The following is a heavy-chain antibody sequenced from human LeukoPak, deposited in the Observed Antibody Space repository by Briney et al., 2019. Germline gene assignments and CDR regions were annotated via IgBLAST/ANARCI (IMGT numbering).Heavy chain of an antibody. CDR1: GFTFSSYG. J-gene: IGHJ4*02. CDR2: IAYDGSKK. V-gene: IGHV3-30*18. Sequence: GSLRLSCAASGFTFSSYGMHLVRQAPGKGLEWVAFIAYDGSKKYYAESVKGRFTISRDDSRNTLYLQMSALKTEDTAVYYCAKNHKAVTISGVPSQGYWGQGTLVTVSS. CDR3: AKNHKAVTISGVPSQGY. D-gene: IGHD3-3*01.